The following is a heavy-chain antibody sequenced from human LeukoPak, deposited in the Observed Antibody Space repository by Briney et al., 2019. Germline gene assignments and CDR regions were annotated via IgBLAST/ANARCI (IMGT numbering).Heavy chain of an antibody. V-gene: IGHV5-51*01. CDR1: GYRFTNYW. Sequence: GESLKISCKGSGYRFTNYWIGWVRQMPGKGLEWVGIIYPGDSDTRYSPSFQGQVTISADKSISTAYLQWSSLKASDTAMYYCARSSSGYHYDYWGQGTLVTVSS. D-gene: IGHD3-9*01. J-gene: IGHJ4*02. CDR2: IYPGDSDT. CDR3: ARSSSGYHYDY.